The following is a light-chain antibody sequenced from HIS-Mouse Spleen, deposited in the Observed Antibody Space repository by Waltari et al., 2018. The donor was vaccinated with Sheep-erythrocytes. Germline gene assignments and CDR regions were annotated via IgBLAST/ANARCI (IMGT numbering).Light chain of an antibody. CDR2: EGS. CDR3: CSYAGSSTFHVV. V-gene: IGLV2-23*03. Sequence: QSALTQPASVSGSPGQSITISCPGTSSDVGSYNLVSWYQQHPGKAPKLMIYEGSKRPSGVSNRVSGSKSGNTASLTISGLQAEDEADYYCCSYAGSSTFHVVFGGGTKLTVL. CDR1: SSDVGSYNL. J-gene: IGLJ2*01.